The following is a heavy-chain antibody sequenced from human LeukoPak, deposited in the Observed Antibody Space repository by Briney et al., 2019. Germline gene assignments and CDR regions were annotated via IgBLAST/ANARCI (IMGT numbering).Heavy chain of an antibody. CDR2: IYYSGNT. CDR1: GGSIGSSGYY. D-gene: IGHD2/OR15-2a*01. V-gene: IGHV4-39*01. J-gene: IGHJ3*02. Sequence: SETLSLTCTVSGGSIGSSGYYWGWIRQPPGKGLEWIGNIYYSGNTYYNPSLKSRVATSVDTSKNQFSLKLSSVTAADTVVYYCVRSTEYSYDAFDIWGQGTVVTVSS. CDR3: VRSTEYSYDAFDI.